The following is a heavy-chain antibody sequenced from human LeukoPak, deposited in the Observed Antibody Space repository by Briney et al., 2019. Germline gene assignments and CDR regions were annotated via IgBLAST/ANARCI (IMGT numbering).Heavy chain of an antibody. CDR2: IYYSGST. CDR3: ASHYYGMVV. J-gene: IGHJ6*02. CDR1: GGSISSSSYY. V-gene: IGHV4-39*01. Sequence: PSETLSLTCTVSGGSISSSSYYWGWIRQPPGKGLEWIGSIYYSGSTYYNPSLKSRVTISADTSKNQFSLKVRSVTAADTAVYYCASHYYGMVVWGQGTTVTVSS.